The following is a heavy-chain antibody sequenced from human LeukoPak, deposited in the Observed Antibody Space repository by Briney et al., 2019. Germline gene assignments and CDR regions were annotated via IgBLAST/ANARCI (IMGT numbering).Heavy chain of an antibody. V-gene: IGHV1-18*01. CDR3: ATGHIVVVIATDAFDI. CDR1: GYTFASYG. CDR2: ISAYNGNT. D-gene: IGHD2-21*01. Sequence: ASVKVSCKASGYTFASYGISWVRQAPGQGLEWMGWISAYNGNTNYALKLQGRVTMTTDTSTSTAYMELRSLRSDDTAVYYCATGHIVVVIATDAFDIWGQGTMVTVSS. J-gene: IGHJ3*02.